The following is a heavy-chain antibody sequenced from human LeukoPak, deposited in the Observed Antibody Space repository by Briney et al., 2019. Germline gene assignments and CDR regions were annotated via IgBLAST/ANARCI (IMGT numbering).Heavy chain of an antibody. Sequence: AGGSLRLSCAASGFAFSNFAMHWVRQAPGKGLEWVSAISGSGGSTYYADSVKGRFTISRDNSKNTLYLQMNSLRAEDTAVYYCAKGGWELLDAFDIWGQGTMVTVSS. CDR2: ISGSGGST. D-gene: IGHD1-26*01. J-gene: IGHJ3*02. CDR1: GFAFSNFA. CDR3: AKGGWELLDAFDI. V-gene: IGHV3-23*01.